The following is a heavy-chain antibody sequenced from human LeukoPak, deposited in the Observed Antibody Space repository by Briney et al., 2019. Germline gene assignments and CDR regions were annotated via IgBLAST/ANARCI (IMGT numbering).Heavy chain of an antibody. D-gene: IGHD5-18*01. Sequence: SETLSLTCTVSGGSISSSTYFWGWIRQPPGKGLEWIGTIYYSGSTYYNPSLKSRVTISVDSSKNQFSLRLSSVTAADTAVYYCARAGIQLWFHWFDPWGQGTLVTVSS. CDR3: ARAGIQLWFHWFDP. CDR2: IYYSGST. CDR1: GGSISSSTYF. V-gene: IGHV4-39*07. J-gene: IGHJ5*02.